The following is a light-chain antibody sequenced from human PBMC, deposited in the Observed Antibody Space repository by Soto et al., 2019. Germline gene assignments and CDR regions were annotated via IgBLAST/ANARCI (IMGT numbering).Light chain of an antibody. CDR1: TGTVTSNSH. CDR2: DTT. J-gene: IGLJ3*02. V-gene: IGLV7-43*01. CDR3: LLKYGTVWV. Sequence: QTVVTQEPSLTVSPGGTVTLTCASSTGTVTSNSHPNWFQQKPGQAPRALIYDTTNKHSWTPARFSGSLLGGKAALTLSDVQPDDEAEYHCLLKYGTVWVFGGGPKLTVL.